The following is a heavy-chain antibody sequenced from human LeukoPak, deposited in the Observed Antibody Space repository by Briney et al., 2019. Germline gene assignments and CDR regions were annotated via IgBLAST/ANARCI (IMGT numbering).Heavy chain of an antibody. CDR1: GFTFSSYG. Sequence: GGSLRLSCAASGFTFSSYGMHWVRQAPGKGLEGVAFIRYDGSKKYYADSVKGRFTISRDNSKNTLYLQMNSLRAEDTAVYYCAKDVRGLWFGEYWGQGTLVTVSS. D-gene: IGHD3-10*01. J-gene: IGHJ4*02. CDR3: AKDVRGLWFGEY. V-gene: IGHV3-30*02. CDR2: IRYDGSKK.